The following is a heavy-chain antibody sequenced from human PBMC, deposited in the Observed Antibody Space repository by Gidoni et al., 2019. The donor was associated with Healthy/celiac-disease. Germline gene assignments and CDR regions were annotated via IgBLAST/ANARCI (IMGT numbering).Heavy chain of an antibody. CDR3: AKRGYSYGWDYFDY. V-gene: IGHV3-23*01. D-gene: IGHD5-18*01. J-gene: IGHJ4*02. Sequence: MSWVRQAPGKWLEWVSAISGSGGSTYYADSVKGRFTISRDNSKNTLYLQMNSLRAEDTAVYYCAKRGYSYGWDYFDYWGQGTLVTVSS. CDR2: ISGSGGST.